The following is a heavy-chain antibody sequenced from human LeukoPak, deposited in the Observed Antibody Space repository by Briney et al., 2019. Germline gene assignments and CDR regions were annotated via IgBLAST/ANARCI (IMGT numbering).Heavy chain of an antibody. Sequence: PGASVKVSCKASGYTFTSYGISWVRQAPGQGLEWMGWISAYNGNTNYAQKLQGRVTMTTDTSTSTAYMELRSLRSDDTAVYYCARGSKITIFGVVVRDYFDYWGQGTLVTVSS. CDR1: GYTFTSYG. V-gene: IGHV1-18*01. D-gene: IGHD3-3*01. CDR2: ISAYNGNT. J-gene: IGHJ4*02. CDR3: ARGSKITIFGVVVRDYFDY.